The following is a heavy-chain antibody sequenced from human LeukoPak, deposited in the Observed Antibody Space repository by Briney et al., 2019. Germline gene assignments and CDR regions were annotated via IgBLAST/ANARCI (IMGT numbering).Heavy chain of an antibody. J-gene: IGHJ5*02. CDR1: GGSISSYY. V-gene: IGHV4-59*08. D-gene: IGHD6-19*01. CDR2: IYYSGST. Sequence: SETLSLTCTVSGGSISSYYWSWLRQPPGKGLEWIGYIYYSGSTNYNPSLKSRVTISVDTSKNQFSLKLSSVTAADTAVYYCAGLVLGNWFDPWGQGTLVTVSS. CDR3: AGLVLGNWFDP.